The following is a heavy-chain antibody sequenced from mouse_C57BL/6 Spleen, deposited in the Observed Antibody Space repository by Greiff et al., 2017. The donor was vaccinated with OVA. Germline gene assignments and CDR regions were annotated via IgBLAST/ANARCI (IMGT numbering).Heavy chain of an antibody. Sequence: VKLVESGPGLVQPSQSLSITCTVSGFSLTSYGVHWVRQSPGKGLEWLGVIWSGGSTDYNAAFISRLSISKDNSKSQVFFKMNSLQADDTAIYYCARNYYDYDEGYYFDYWGQGTTLTVSS. D-gene: IGHD2-4*01. CDR3: ARNYYDYDEGYYFDY. CDR2: IWSGGST. CDR1: GFSLTSYG. V-gene: IGHV2-2*01. J-gene: IGHJ2*01.